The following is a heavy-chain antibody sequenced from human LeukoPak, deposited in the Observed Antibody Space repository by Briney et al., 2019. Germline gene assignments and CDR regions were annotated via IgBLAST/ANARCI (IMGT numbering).Heavy chain of an antibody. CDR3: ARGPSGSPVAFDI. CDR2: INPNSGGT. V-gene: IGHV1-2*02. Sequence: GASVKVSCKASGYTFTGYYMHWVRQAPGQGLEWMGWINPNSGGTNYAQKFQGRVTMARDTSISTAYMELSRLRSDDTAVHYCARGPSGSPVAFDIWGQGTMVTVSS. J-gene: IGHJ3*02. D-gene: IGHD3-10*01. CDR1: GYTFTGYY.